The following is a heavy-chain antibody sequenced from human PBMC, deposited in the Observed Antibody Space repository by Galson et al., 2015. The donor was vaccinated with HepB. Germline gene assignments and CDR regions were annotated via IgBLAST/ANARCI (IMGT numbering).Heavy chain of an antibody. J-gene: IGHJ6*02. CDR1: GFTFSSYA. CDR2: ISYDGSNK. Sequence: SLRLSCAASGFTFSSYAMHWVRQAPGKGLEWVAVISYDGSNKYYADSVKGRFTISRDNARNSLFLQMNSLRAEDTAVYYCARARVVQVHPYGMDVWGQGTTVTVSS. CDR3: ARARVVQVHPYGMDV. V-gene: IGHV3-30*04. D-gene: IGHD2-15*01.